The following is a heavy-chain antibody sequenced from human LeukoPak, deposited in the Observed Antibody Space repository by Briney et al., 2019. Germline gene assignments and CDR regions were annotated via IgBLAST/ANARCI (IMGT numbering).Heavy chain of an antibody. Sequence: GGPLRLSCAATGFTFSSYGMHWVRQAPGKGLEWVAFIRNDGSNKYYADSVKGRFTISRDNSKNTLYLQMNSLRVEDTAVYYCVSRDFWSGYAFDYWGQGTLVTVSS. D-gene: IGHD3-3*01. CDR2: IRNDGSNK. J-gene: IGHJ4*02. CDR1: GFTFSSYG. V-gene: IGHV3-30*02. CDR3: VSRDFWSGYAFDY.